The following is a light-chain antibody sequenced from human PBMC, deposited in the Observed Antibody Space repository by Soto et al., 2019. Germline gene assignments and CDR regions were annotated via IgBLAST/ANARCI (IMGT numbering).Light chain of an antibody. CDR2: GAS. Sequence: EIVMTQSPAILSVSPGERATLSCRASQSVSTNLAWFQQKPGQTPRLLFNGASTRATGIPARFTGSGSGTDFTLTISRLEPEDFAVYYCQQYGSSPWTFGQGTKVDI. J-gene: IGKJ1*01. CDR3: QQYGSSPWT. CDR1: QSVSTN. V-gene: IGKV3-20*01.